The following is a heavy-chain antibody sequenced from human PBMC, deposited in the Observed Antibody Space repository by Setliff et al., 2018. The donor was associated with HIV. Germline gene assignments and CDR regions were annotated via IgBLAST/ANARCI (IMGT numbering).Heavy chain of an antibody. CDR2: ISYDGSNK. D-gene: IGHD6-25*01. CDR3: ARAPSWQRQVDF. V-gene: IGHV3-30*03. CDR1: GFTFSSYW. J-gene: IGHJ4*02. Sequence: GGSLRLSCAASGFTFSSYWMHWVRQAPGKGLEWVAVISYDGSNKYYADSVKGRFTISRDNSKNTLYLQMDSLRPKDTAAYYCARAPSWQRQVDFWGQGTLVTVSS.